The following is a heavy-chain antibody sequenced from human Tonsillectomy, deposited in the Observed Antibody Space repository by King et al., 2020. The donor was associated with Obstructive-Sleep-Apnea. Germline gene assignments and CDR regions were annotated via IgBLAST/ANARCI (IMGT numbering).Heavy chain of an antibody. D-gene: IGHD3-10*01. CDR1: GFTFDDYA. V-gene: IGHV3-9*01. CDR2: ISWNSGSI. Sequence: VQLVESGGGLVQPGRSLRLSCAASGFTFDDYAMHWVRQAPGKVLEWVSGISWNSGSIGYADSVKGRFTISRDNAKNSLYLQMNSLRAEDTALYYCAKDLTPLLLWFGVYGMDVWGQGTTVTVSS. J-gene: IGHJ6*02. CDR3: AKDLTPLLLWFGVYGMDV.